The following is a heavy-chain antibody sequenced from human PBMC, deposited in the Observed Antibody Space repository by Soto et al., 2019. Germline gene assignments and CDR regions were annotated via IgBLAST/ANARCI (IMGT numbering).Heavy chain of an antibody. V-gene: IGHV3-23*01. CDR2: ISGGGDKT. CDR1: GFTFSNYA. D-gene: IGHD3-10*01. J-gene: IGHJ4*02. CDR3: AKEGSPPFFQH. Sequence: GGSLRLSCAASGFTFSNYAMSWVRQAPGKGPEWVSAISGGGDKTYYLESVKGRFTISRDNSKNTVSLQMNSLRADDTAVYYCAKEGSPPFFQHWGQGPLVTVSS.